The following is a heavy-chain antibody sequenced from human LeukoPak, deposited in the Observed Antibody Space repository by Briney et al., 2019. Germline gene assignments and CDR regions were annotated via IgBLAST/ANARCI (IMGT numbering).Heavy chain of an antibody. CDR3: ATTLRNNPP. D-gene: IGHD1-14*01. Sequence: ASVKVSCKVSGYTLTELSMHWVRQAPGKGLEWMGGFDPEDGETIYAQKFQGRVTLTRDTSISTAYMELSGLTSEDTALYYCATTLRNNPPWGQGTLVTVSS. CDR2: FDPEDGET. V-gene: IGHV1-24*01. J-gene: IGHJ5*02. CDR1: GYTLTELS.